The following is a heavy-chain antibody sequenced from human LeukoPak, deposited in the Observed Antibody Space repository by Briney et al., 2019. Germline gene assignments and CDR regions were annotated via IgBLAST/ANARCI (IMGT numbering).Heavy chain of an antibody. CDR1: GGSISSGGYY. CDR3: ARDSRDGYNEAWAFDY. D-gene: IGHD5-24*01. CDR2: IYYSGST. V-gene: IGHV4-31*03. Sequence: SETLSLTCTVSGGSISSGGYYWSWIRQHPGKGLEWIGYIYYSGSTYYNPSLKSRVTISVDTSKNQFSLKLSSVTAADTAVYYCARDSRDGYNEAWAFDYWGQGTLVTVSS. J-gene: IGHJ4*02.